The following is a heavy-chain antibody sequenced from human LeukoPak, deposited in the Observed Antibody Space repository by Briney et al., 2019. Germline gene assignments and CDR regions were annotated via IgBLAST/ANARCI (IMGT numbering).Heavy chain of an antibody. CDR1: GFTFSSYS. CDR3: ARGSSGWPRDAFDI. D-gene: IGHD6-19*01. V-gene: IGHV3-21*04. Sequence: GGSLRLSCAASGFTFSSYSMNWVRQAPGKGLEWVSSISSSSSYIYYADSVKGRFTISRDNAKNSLYLQMNSLRAEDTAVYYCARGSSGWPRDAFDIRGQGKMVTVSS. CDR2: ISSSSSYI. J-gene: IGHJ3*02.